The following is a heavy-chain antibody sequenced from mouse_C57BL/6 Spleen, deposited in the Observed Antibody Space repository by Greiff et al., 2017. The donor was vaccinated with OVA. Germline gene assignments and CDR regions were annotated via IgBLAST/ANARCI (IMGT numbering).Heavy chain of an antibody. D-gene: IGHD2-5*01. J-gene: IGHJ4*01. Sequence: VQLQQSGAELVKPGASVKISCKASGYAFSSYWMNWVKQRPGKGLEWIGQIYPGDGDTNYNGKFKGKATLTADKSSSTAYMQLSSLTSEDSAVYFCARGGSNDAMDYWGQGTSVTVSS. CDR1: GYAFSSYW. V-gene: IGHV1-80*01. CDR2: IYPGDGDT. CDR3: ARGGSNDAMDY.